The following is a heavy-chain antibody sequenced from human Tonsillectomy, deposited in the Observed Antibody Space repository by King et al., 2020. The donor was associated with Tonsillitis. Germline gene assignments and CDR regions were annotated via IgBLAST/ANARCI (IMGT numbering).Heavy chain of an antibody. D-gene: IGHD6-25*01. CDR2: IYYTGST. CDR3: ARELTSSAWAYFGY. CDR1: GGSISNYY. Sequence: QLQESGPGLVKPSETLSLTCTVSGGSISNYYWSWIRQPPGKGLEWIAYIYYTGSTNYNPSLKSRVTISADTSKNQFSLKLSSVTAADTAGYYCARELTSSAWAYFGYCGQGTLVTVSS. J-gene: IGHJ4*02. V-gene: IGHV4-59*01.